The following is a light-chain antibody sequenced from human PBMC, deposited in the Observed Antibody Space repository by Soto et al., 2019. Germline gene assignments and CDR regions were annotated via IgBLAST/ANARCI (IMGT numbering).Light chain of an antibody. J-gene: IGKJ1*01. CDR2: GAS. CDR1: QTISRSY. CDR3: QHYGSSPRT. Sequence: IVLTQSTGTLSLSPGERATLSCRASQTISRSYLAWYQQKPGQAPRLLNYGASSRATGIPDRFSGRDSGTDFTLTISILEQEDFAVYFCQHYGSSPRTFGQGTKVDIK. V-gene: IGKV3-20*01.